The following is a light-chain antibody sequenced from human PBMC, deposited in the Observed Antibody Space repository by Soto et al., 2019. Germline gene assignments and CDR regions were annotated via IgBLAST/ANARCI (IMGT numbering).Light chain of an antibody. V-gene: IGLV1-44*01. CDR1: SSNIGSNT. Sequence: QSVLTQPPSASGTPGQRVTISCSGSSSNIGSNTVNWYQQLPGTAPKRLIYSNNQRPSGVPDRFSGSKSGTSASLAISGHQSEDEADYYCAAWDDSRGVFGGGTKLTVL. CDR3: AAWDDSRGV. CDR2: SNN. J-gene: IGLJ2*01.